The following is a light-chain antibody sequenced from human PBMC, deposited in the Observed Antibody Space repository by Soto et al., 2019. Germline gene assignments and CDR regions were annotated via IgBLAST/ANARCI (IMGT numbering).Light chain of an antibody. CDR3: QQYDSRPNN. J-gene: IGKJ2*01. CDR1: QDITLY. Sequence: DIQMTQSPSSLSASVVDIVTITCQASQDITLYLNWYQHKAGKAPNLLIHDVSTLETGVPARFSGRGSGTIFTLTIINLQPEDVATYYCQQYDSRPNNCGQGTKGDIK. V-gene: IGKV1-33*01. CDR2: DVS.